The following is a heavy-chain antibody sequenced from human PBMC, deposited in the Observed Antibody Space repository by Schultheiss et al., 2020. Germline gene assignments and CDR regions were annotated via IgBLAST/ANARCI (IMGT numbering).Heavy chain of an antibody. D-gene: IGHD5-12*01. J-gene: IGHJ6*02. CDR3: AKADSGYENYYYGMDV. CDR2: ISSSSSYI. V-gene: IGHV3-21*01. Sequence: GASLRLSCAASGFTFSNAWMSWVRQAPGKGLEWVSSISSSSSYIYYADSVKGRFTISRDNAKNSLYLQMNSLRAEDTAVYYCAKADSGYENYYYGMDVWGQGTTVTVYS. CDR1: GFTFSNAW.